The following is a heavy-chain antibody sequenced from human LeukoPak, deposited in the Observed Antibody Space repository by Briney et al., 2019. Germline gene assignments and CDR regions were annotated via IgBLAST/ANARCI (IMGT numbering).Heavy chain of an antibody. V-gene: IGHV4-59*01. Sequence: PSETLSLTCTISGGSISSYYWSWIRQPPGKGLVWIGYISYSGSTNYSPSLKSRVTISVDTSKNQFSLKLSSVTAADTAVYYCARGGHFYDSSDYYVDFWGQGTLVTVSS. J-gene: IGHJ4*02. CDR1: GGSISSYY. CDR2: ISYSGST. CDR3: ARGGHFYDSSDYYVDF. D-gene: IGHD3-22*01.